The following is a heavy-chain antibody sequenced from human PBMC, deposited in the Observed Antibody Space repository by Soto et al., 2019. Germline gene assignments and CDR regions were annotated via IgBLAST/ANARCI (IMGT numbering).Heavy chain of an antibody. Sequence: PGGSLRLSCAASGFTFSSYAMSWVRQAPGKGLEWVSTISGSGGSTYYADSVKGRFTISRDNSKNTLYLQMNSLRAEDTAVYYCAKDRAPRPSSIWSPARSPQDMDVWGQGTTVTVSS. CDR3: AKDRAPRPSSIWSPARSPQDMDV. J-gene: IGHJ6*02. V-gene: IGHV3-23*01. D-gene: IGHD3-3*02. CDR1: GFTFSSYA. CDR2: ISGSGGST.